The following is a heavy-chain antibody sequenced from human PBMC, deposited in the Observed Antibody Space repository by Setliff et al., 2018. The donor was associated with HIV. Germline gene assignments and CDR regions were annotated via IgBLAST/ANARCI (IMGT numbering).Heavy chain of an antibody. D-gene: IGHD3-3*01. CDR2: ISASKGNT. CDR3: ARDQGFWSGFTYNYYMDV. J-gene: IGHJ6*03. CDR1: GFLFNSYG. Sequence: ASVKVSCKASGFLFNSYGISWVRQAPGQGLEWMGRISASKGNTKYTQDFQGRVTMTTDTSTSTVYMELRSLRSDDTAVYYCARDQGFWSGFTYNYYMDVWGKGTTVTVSS. V-gene: IGHV1-18*01.